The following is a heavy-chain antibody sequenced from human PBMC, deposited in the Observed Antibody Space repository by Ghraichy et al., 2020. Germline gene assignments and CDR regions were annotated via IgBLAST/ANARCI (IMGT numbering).Heavy chain of an antibody. J-gene: IGHJ4*02. CDR2: INDDEKEK. V-gene: IGHV3-7*03. D-gene: IGHD4/OR15-4a*01. CDR1: GFIFNKFW. Sequence: GGSLRLSCGASGFIFNKFWMTWVRQPPGKGLEWVANINDDEKEKYYVDSVQGRFTIFRDNARNVLYLQMNSVRVEDPAVYYCARVASYGALDYWGQGTVVTVSS. CDR3: ARVASYGALDY.